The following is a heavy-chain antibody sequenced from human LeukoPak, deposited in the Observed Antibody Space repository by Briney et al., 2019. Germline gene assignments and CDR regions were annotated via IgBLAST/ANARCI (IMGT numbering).Heavy chain of an antibody. CDR1: GFTVSSNY. Sequence: GGSLRLSCAASGFTVSSNYMSWVRQAPGKGLEWVSVFYKTDFTEHADSVQGRFSISRDNSKNTLYLQMNSLRAEDTAVHYCARGITGYSGYDYWGQGTLVTVSS. CDR3: ARGITGYSGYDY. CDR2: FYKTDFT. V-gene: IGHV3-66*01. D-gene: IGHD5-12*01. J-gene: IGHJ4*02.